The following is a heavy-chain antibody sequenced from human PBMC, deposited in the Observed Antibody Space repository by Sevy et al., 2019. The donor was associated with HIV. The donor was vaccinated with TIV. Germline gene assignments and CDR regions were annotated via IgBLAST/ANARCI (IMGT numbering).Heavy chain of an antibody. CDR3: ARVRPRDWFDP. D-gene: IGHD6-25*01. Sequence: GGSLRLSCAASGFTFSSYWMSWVRQAPGKGLEWVANIKQDGSEKYYVDSVKGRFTISRDDAKNSLYLQMNSLRAEDTAVYYCARVRPRDWFDPWGQGTLVTVSS. CDR1: GFTFSSYW. V-gene: IGHV3-7*01. CDR2: IKQDGSEK. J-gene: IGHJ5*02.